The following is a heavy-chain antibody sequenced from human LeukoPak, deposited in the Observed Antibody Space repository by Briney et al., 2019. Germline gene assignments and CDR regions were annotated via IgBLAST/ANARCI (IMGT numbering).Heavy chain of an antibody. CDR1: GFTFDDYA. V-gene: IGHV3-9*01. Sequence: ALRLSCAASGFTFDDYAMHWVRQAPGKGLEWVSGISWNSGSIGYADSVKGRFTISRDNAKNSLYLQMNSLRAEDTALYYCAKDSHDSQSAVDYWGQGTLVTVSS. J-gene: IGHJ4*02. CDR3: AKDSHDSQSAVDY. CDR2: ISWNSGSI. D-gene: IGHD3-22*01.